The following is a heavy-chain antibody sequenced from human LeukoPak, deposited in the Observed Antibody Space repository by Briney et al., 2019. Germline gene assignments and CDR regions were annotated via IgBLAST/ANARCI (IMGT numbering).Heavy chain of an antibody. CDR2: IRYDGVNK. Sequence: PGGSLRLFCAASGITFGDYAMHWVRQAPGKGLEWLAYIRYDGVNKYYAESVKGRFVISRDNSKNTLSLQMNSLTDEDTAVYYCAKGGLQGTNYFDYWGQGTLVTVSS. J-gene: IGHJ4*02. D-gene: IGHD3-10*01. CDR3: AKGGLQGTNYFDY. CDR1: GITFGDYA. V-gene: IGHV3-30*02.